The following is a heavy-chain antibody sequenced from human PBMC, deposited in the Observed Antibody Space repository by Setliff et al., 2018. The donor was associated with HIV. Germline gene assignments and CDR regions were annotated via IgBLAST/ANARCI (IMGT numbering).Heavy chain of an antibody. CDR2: INHGGRT. V-gene: IGHV4-34*01. J-gene: IGHJ5*02. CDR1: GGSFSGSY. D-gene: IGHD1-26*01. Sequence: SETLSLTCAVYGGSFSGSYWSWVRQPPGKGLEWIGEINHGGRTNYNPSLKGRVIMSEDTSKNHFSLRLNSVTAADTAVYFCARGPYSRKFDPWGQGTLVTVSS. CDR3: ARGPYSRKFDP.